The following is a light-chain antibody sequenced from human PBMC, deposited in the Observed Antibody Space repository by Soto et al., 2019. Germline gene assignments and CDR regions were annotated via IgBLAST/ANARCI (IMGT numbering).Light chain of an antibody. Sequence: EIVMTQSPATLSVSPAERAALSCRASQSISSNLAWYQQKPGQAPRLLIYGPSTRATGIPARFSGSGSETDFTLTISSLQSEDFAVYYCQQYNNWPLTFGGGTKVDIK. CDR3: QQYNNWPLT. CDR2: GPS. J-gene: IGKJ4*01. CDR1: QSISSN. V-gene: IGKV3-15*01.